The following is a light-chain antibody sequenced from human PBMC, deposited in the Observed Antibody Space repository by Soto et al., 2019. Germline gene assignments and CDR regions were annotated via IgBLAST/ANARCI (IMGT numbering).Light chain of an antibody. CDR1: QSVSSN. V-gene: IGKV3-11*01. Sequence: EIVLTQSPATLSVSPGERATLSCRASQSVSSNLAWYQQKPGQAPSLLIYGASTRATGIPARFSGSGSGTDFTLTISSLEPEDFAVYYCQQRSNWPPFLTFGGGTKVDIK. J-gene: IGKJ4*01. CDR3: QQRSNWPPFLT. CDR2: GAS.